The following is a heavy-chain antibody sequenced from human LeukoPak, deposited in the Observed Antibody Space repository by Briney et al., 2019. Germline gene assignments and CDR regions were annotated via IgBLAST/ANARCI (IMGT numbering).Heavy chain of an antibody. CDR2: INPNSGDT. CDR3: AASYDFWGGYLNHDY. Sequence: GASVKVSCKASGYTFTGYYMHWVRQAPGQGLEWVGWINPNSGDTNYAQKLQGRVTMTRDTSISTAYMELSRLKSDDTAVYYCAASYDFWGGYLNHDYWGQGTLVTVSS. J-gene: IGHJ4*02. V-gene: IGHV1-2*02. D-gene: IGHD3-3*01. CDR1: GYTFTGYY.